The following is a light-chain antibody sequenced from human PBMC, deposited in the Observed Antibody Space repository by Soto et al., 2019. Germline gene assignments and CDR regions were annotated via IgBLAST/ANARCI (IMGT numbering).Light chain of an antibody. CDR1: HNVNMW. CDR3: QQYHTYSRT. J-gene: IGKJ1*01. CDR2: DAS. Sequence: IQMTQSPSTLSASVGDRFTVTCRASHNVNMWLAWYQQKPGKAPKLLIYDASSLQSGVPSRFTGRGSGTEFTLSISSLQPDDFATYYCQQYHTYSRTFGQGTKVDIK. V-gene: IGKV1-5*01.